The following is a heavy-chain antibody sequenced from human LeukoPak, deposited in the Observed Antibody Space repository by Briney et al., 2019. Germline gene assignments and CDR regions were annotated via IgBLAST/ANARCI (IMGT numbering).Heavy chain of an antibody. Sequence: ASVKVSCKASGYTFTTYYMHWMRQAPGQGPEWMGIINPRGGSTDCAQKFQGRITMTSDTSTRTVYMELNSLRSDDTAVYFCARVGSAAATADYWGQGTLVTVSS. CDR3: ARVGSAAATADY. D-gene: IGHD6-25*01. CDR1: GYTFTTYY. V-gene: IGHV1-46*01. J-gene: IGHJ4*02. CDR2: INPRGGST.